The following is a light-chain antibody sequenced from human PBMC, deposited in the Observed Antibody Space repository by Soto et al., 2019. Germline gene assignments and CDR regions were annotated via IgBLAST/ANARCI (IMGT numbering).Light chain of an antibody. Sequence: QSVLTQPASVSGSPGQSITISCTGTSSDVGGYNYVSWYQQHPGKAPKLMIYDVSNRPSGVSNRFSGSKSGNTASLTISGLQDEDEADYYCSSYTSSSTYVFGTGTTVTVL. CDR1: SSDVGGYNY. CDR2: DVS. J-gene: IGLJ1*01. V-gene: IGLV2-14*01. CDR3: SSYTSSSTYV.